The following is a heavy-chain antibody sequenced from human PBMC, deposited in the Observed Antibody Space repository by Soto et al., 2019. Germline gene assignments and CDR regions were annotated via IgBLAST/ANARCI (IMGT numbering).Heavy chain of an antibody. CDR1: GYTFTSYG. CDR2: ISAYNGNT. V-gene: IGHV1-18*04. CDR3: ARDKAHYYGSGKDGMDV. Sequence: QVQLVQSGAEVKKPGASVKVSCKASGYTFTSYGISWVRQAPGQGLEWMGWISAYNGNTNYAQKLQGRVTMTTDTSTSTAYMELRGLRSDDTAVYYCARDKAHYYGSGKDGMDVWGQGTTVTVSS. J-gene: IGHJ6*02. D-gene: IGHD3-10*01.